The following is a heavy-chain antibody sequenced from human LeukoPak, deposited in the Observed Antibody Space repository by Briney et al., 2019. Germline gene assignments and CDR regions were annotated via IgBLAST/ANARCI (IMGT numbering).Heavy chain of an antibody. CDR2: IIPIFGTA. D-gene: IGHD1-1*01. V-gene: IGHV1-69*05. CDR1: GGTFSSYA. J-gene: IGHJ4*02. Sequence: ASVKVSCKASGGTFSSYAISWVRQAPGQGLEWMGGIIPIFGTANYAQKFQGRVTITTDESTSTAYMELSSLRSEDTAVYYCARGSGLERRSYFGYWGQGTLVTVSS. CDR3: ARGSGLERRSYFGY.